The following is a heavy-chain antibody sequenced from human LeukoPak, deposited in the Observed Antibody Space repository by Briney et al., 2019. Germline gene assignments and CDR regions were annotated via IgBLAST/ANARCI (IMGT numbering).Heavy chain of an antibody. D-gene: IGHD5-18*01. Sequence: PSQTLSLTCTVPGGSISSGSYYWSWIRQPAGKGLEWIGRIYTSGSTNYNPSLKSRVTISVDTSKNQFSLKLSSVTAADTAVYYCARVRGYSYGTSWYFDLWGRGTLVTVSS. J-gene: IGHJ2*01. V-gene: IGHV4-61*02. CDR2: IYTSGST. CDR1: GGSISSGSYY. CDR3: ARVRGYSYGTSWYFDL.